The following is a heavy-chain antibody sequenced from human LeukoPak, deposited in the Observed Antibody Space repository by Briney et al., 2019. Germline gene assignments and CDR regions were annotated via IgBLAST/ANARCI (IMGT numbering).Heavy chain of an antibody. Sequence: GESLKISCDGSGYSFTSYWIGWVRQKPGQGLEWMGIILPGDSDTSYSQSLQGHVAISTDQSISTAYLQWSSLKAPDNAMYYWARRLTYDSRAYYCLDYWGQGTLVTVSS. CDR3: ARRLTYDSRAYYCLDY. V-gene: IGHV5-51*01. J-gene: IGHJ4*02. CDR2: ILPGDSDT. CDR1: GYSFTSYW. D-gene: IGHD3-22*01.